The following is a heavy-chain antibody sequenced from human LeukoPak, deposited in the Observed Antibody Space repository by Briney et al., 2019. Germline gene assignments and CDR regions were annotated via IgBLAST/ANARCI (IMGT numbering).Heavy chain of an antibody. CDR1: GGSINSYY. CDR3: ARLSGYCGSTTCYGAYYYAMDV. Sequence: SETLSLTCSVSGGSINSYYWSWIRQPPGTGLEGIGYISYSGSTNYNPSLKSRVTISVDPSKNQFSLKLRSVTAADTAVYYCARLSGYCGSTTCYGAYYYAMDVWGQGTTVTVSS. CDR2: ISYSGST. J-gene: IGHJ6*02. V-gene: IGHV4-59*08. D-gene: IGHD2-2*01.